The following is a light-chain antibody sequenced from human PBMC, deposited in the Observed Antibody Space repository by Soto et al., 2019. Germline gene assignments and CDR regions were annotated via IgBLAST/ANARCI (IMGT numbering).Light chain of an antibody. V-gene: IGKV1-9*01. J-gene: IGKJ3*01. CDR2: AAS. Sequence: DIPLTQSPSFLSASVGDRVTITCRASQGISNYLAWYQQKPGKAPQLLIYAASILQSGVPSRFSGSGSGTEFTLTISSLQPEDFATYCCQQLNSSPFTFGPGTKVDIK. CDR1: QGISNY. CDR3: QQLNSSPFT.